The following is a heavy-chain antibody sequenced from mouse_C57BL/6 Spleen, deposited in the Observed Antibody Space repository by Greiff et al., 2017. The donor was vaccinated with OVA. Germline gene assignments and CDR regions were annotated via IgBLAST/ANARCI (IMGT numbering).Heavy chain of an antibody. CDR3: ARDHSSGYYYAMDY. CDR1: GFTFSSYA. CDR2: ISDGGSYT. J-gene: IGHJ4*01. V-gene: IGHV5-4*01. Sequence: EVMLVESGGGLVKPGGSLKLSCAASGFTFSSYAMSWVRQTPEKRLEWVATISDGGSYTYYPDNVKGRFTISRDNAKNNLYLQMSHLKSEDTAMYYCARDHSSGYYYAMDYWGQGTSVTVSS. D-gene: IGHD3-2*02.